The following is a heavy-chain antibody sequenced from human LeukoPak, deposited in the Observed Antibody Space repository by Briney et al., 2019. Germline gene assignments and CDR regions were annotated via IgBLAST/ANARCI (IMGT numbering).Heavy chain of an antibody. CDR3: ARYQLTGYFDY. J-gene: IGHJ4*02. Sequence: PGGSLTLSCAASGFTVSSYYLSWVRQAPGKGLEWVSVIYSGGSTYYADSVKGRFTISRDNSKNTLYLQMNSLRAEDTAVYYCARYQLTGYFDYWGQGTLVTVSS. D-gene: IGHD7-27*01. V-gene: IGHV3-53*01. CDR1: GFTVSSYY. CDR2: IYSGGST.